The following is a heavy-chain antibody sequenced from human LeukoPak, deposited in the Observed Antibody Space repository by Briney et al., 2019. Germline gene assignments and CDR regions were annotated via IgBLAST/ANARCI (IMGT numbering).Heavy chain of an antibody. Sequence: ASVKVSCKASGYTFTGYYMHWVRQAPGQGLEWMGWINPDTGATDIAQKFQGRVTMTRDTSISAAYMELSRLRPDDTAVYYCTRDHCSYINCYEDYYYGMDVWGQGTTVTVSS. CDR3: TRDHCSYINCYEDYYYGMDV. CDR2: INPDTGAT. CDR1: GYTFTGYY. J-gene: IGHJ6*02. V-gene: IGHV1-2*02. D-gene: IGHD2-2*01.